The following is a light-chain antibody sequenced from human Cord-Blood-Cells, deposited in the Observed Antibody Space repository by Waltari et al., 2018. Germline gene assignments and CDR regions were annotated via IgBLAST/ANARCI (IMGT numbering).Light chain of an antibody. CDR3: CSYAGSSTWV. CDR1: SSDVGSYNL. CDR2: EGS. Sequence: QSALTQPASVSGSPGQSITTSCTGTSSDVGSYNLVSWYQQHPGKAPKLMIYEGSKRPSGVPNRFSGSKSGNTASLTISGLQAEDEADYYCCSYAGSSTWVFGGGTKLTVL. J-gene: IGLJ3*02. V-gene: IGLV2-23*01.